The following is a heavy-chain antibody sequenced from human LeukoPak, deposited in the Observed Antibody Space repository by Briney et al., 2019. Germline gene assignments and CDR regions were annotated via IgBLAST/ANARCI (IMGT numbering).Heavy chain of an antibody. V-gene: IGHV3-7*04. D-gene: IGHD6-19*01. CDR2: IKQDGSEK. Sequence: GGSLRLSCAASGFTFSSYWMTWVRQAPGKGLEWVANIKQDGSEKFYVDSVKGRFTISRDNAKNSLYLQMNSLRAEDTAVYYCGRKVLYTRGWYGFDCGGRGPLVTVSS. CDR3: GRKVLYTRGWYGFDC. CDR1: GFTFSSYW. J-gene: IGHJ4*02.